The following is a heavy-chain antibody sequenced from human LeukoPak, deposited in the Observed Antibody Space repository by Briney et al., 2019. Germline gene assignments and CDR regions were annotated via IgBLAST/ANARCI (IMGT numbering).Heavy chain of an antibody. CDR2: ISSSSSYI. J-gene: IGHJ4*02. CDR1: GFTFSSYS. CDR3: ARVRLRKDIVATDYFDY. D-gene: IGHD5-12*01. Sequence: PGGSLRLSCAASGFTFSSYSMNWVCQAPGKGLEWVSSISSSSSYIYYADSVKGRFTISRDNAKNSLYLQMNSLRAEDTAVYYCARVRLRKDIVATDYFDYWGQGTLVTVSS. V-gene: IGHV3-21*01.